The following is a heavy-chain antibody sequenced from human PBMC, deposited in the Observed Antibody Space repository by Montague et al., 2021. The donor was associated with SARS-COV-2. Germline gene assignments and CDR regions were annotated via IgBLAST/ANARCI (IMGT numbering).Heavy chain of an antibody. Sequence: SETLSLTCAVYGGSFSGYYWSWIRQPPWKGLEWIGSIYYSGSTYYNPSLKSRVTISVDTSKNQFSLKLSSVAAADTAVYYCARFPTSYYYDSKAAPATPDAFDIWDRGTMVTVSS. J-gene: IGHJ3*02. CDR3: ARFPTSYYYDSKAAPATPDAFDI. V-gene: IGHV4-39*01. CDR1: GGSFSGYY. CDR2: IYYSGST. D-gene: IGHD3-22*01.